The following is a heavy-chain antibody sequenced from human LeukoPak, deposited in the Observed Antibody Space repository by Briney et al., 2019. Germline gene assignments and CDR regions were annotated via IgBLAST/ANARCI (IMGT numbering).Heavy chain of an antibody. CDR2: VNTVSSYI. CDR1: GFVFISYS. CDR3: VRLRRNSESSGYFYYYDN. D-gene: IGHD3-22*01. V-gene: IGHV3-21*01. J-gene: IGHJ4*02. Sequence: GGSLRLSCAASGFVFISYSINWLRQAPGKGLEWVASVNTVSSYIYYADSVRGRFTISRDNAKNSVLLQMNSLRAEDMAMYYCVRLRRNSESSGYFYYYDNWGQGTVVTVSS.